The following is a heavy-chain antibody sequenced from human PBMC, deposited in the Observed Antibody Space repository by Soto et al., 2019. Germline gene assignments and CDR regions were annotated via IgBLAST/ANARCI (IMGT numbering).Heavy chain of an antibody. Sequence: KLVESGGGVVQPGGSLRLSCAASGITVSSNYMSWVRQAPGKGLEWVSTLYRSGDTYSADSVRVRFTISRDSSKNTLFVQVSRLRVEDTGVYLCARAGLKWQKVEWFDLWGQGTQVFVSS. J-gene: IGHJ5*02. CDR1: GITVSSNY. V-gene: IGHV3-66*01. D-gene: IGHD2-15*01. CDR3: ARAGLKWQKVEWFDL. CDR2: LYRSGDT.